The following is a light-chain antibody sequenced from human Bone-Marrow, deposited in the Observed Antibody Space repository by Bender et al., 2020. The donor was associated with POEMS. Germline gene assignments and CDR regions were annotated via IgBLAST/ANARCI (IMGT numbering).Light chain of an antibody. CDR3: LSYTRSTIVV. V-gene: IGLV2-14*03. J-gene: IGLJ2*01. Sequence: QSALTQPASVSGSPGQSITISCTGTDSDIGGYDFVSWYQQRPDKAPKLIIYDVTNRPSGVSDRFSGSKSGNTASLSISGLQAEDEADYYCLSYTRSTIVVFGGGTKVTV. CDR2: DVT. CDR1: DSDIGGYDF.